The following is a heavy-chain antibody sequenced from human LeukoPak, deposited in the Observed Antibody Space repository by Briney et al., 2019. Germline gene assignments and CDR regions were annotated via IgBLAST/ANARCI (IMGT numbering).Heavy chain of an antibody. V-gene: IGHV4-4*07. CDR3: ARLSSRWYFSPDY. Sequence: PSETLSLTCTVSGGSMSSYYWSFIRQSAGTGLEWLGRIHTSGTTWYNPSLKSRVTLSVDASKNQFSLGLTSVTAADTAVYYCARLSSRWYFSPDYWGQGTLVTVSS. J-gene: IGHJ4*02. CDR2: IHTSGTT. CDR1: GGSMSSYY. D-gene: IGHD6-19*01.